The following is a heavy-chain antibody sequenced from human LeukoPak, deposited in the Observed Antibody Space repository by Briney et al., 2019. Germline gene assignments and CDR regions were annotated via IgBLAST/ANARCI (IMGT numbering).Heavy chain of an antibody. J-gene: IGHJ3*02. V-gene: IGHV4-39*01. CDR1: GGYVSSSSHY. CDR2: MYYSGGT. CDR3: AGDRGARDAFDI. D-gene: IGHD3-10*01. Sequence: PSETLSLTCSVFGGYVSSSSHYWGWIRQPPGKGLEWIGSMYYSGGTYRNPSLKSRVTMSVDTSKNQFSLKLSSVTVADTAEYYCAGDRGARDAFDIWGQGTMVTVSS.